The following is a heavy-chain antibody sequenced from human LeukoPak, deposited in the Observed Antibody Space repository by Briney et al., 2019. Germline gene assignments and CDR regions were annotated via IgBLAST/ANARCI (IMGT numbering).Heavy chain of an antibody. CDR1: GFTFSSYS. CDR3: ASRGDPHYYDSSGYLDY. J-gene: IGHJ4*02. Sequence: GGSLRLSCAASGFTFSSYSMNWVRQAPGKGLEWVSYISSSSSTIYYADSVKGRFTISRDNAKNSLYLQMNSLRAEDTAVYYCASRGDPHYYDSSGYLDYWGQGTLVTVSS. V-gene: IGHV3-48*01. CDR2: ISSSSSTI. D-gene: IGHD3-22*01.